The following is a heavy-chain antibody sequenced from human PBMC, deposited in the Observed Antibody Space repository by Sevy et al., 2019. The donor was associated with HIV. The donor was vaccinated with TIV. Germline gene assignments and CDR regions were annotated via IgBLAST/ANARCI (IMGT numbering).Heavy chain of an antibody. CDR2: VSYTGNS. CDR3: AGDVTGTTFDF. D-gene: IGHD1-7*01. J-gene: IGHJ4*02. V-gene: IGHV4-59*01. Sequence: SETLSLTCSVSGASISSSYWSWVRQPPGKGLEWIGYVSYTGNSKYNPSLKSRVIISLDTSKNRFSLRLRSVTAADTAVYYCAGDVTGTTFDFWGRGTLVTVSS. CDR1: GASISSSY.